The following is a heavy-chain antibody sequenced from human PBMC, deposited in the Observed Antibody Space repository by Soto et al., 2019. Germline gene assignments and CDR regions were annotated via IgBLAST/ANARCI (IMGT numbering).Heavy chain of an antibody. CDR2: IYPSNSGT. CDR3: ARLQAAAGDNDLTFDY. V-gene: IGHV5-51*01. D-gene: IGHD6-13*01. Sequence: GESLKISCKVSGYSFNKYWIAWVRQMPGKGLEWMGIIYPSNSGTRYSPSFQGHVTISADKSISTAYLQWSSLKASDTAMYYCARLQAAAGDNDLTFDYWGQGTLVTVSS. CDR1: GYSFNKYW. J-gene: IGHJ4*02.